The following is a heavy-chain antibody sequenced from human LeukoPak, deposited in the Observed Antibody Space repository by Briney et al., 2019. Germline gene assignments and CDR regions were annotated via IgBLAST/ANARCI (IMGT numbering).Heavy chain of an antibody. CDR3: ARDRYYYGSGSYYMDV. V-gene: IGHV4-39*07. Sequence: SETLSLTCTVSGGSISNSGYCWGWIRQPPGKGLEWIGSIDYSGNTNYNPSLKSRVTISVDMSKNQFSLKLSFVTAADTAVYYCARDRYYYGSGSYYMDVWGKGTTVTVSS. D-gene: IGHD3-10*01. CDR2: IDYSGNT. CDR1: GGSISNSGYC. J-gene: IGHJ6*03.